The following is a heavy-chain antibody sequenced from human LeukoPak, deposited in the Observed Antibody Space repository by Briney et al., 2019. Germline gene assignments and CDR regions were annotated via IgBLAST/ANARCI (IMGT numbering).Heavy chain of an antibody. CDR2: ISYDGSNK. CDR3: ARDPPSSIAAAKD. J-gene: IGHJ4*02. V-gene: IGHV3-30*03. CDR1: GFTFSSYG. D-gene: IGHD6-13*01. Sequence: GGSLRLSCAASGFTFSSYGMHWVRQAPGKGLEWVAVISYDGSNKYYADSVKGRSTISRDNSKNTLYLQMNSLRAEDTAVYYCARDPPSSIAAAKDWGQGTLVTVSS.